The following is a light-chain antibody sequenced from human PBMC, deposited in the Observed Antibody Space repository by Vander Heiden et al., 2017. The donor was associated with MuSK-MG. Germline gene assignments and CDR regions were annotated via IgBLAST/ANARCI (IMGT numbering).Light chain of an antibody. CDR3: QQYYSTPQT. CDR1: QSVLYSSNNKNH. Sequence: AMTQSRDTLAVSLGERATINCKSSQSVLYSSNNKNHLAWYQQKPGQPPKLLIYWASTRESGVPDRFSGSGSGTDFTLTISSLQAEDVAVYYCQQYYSTPQTFGHGTKVDIK. V-gene: IGKV4-1*01. CDR2: WAS. J-gene: IGKJ3*01.